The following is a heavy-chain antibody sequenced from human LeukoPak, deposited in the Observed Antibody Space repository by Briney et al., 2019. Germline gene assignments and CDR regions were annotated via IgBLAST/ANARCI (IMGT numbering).Heavy chain of an antibody. CDR2: MSPNSGNT. Sequence: GASVKVSCKASGYTFTSYDINWVRQATGQGLEWMGWMSPNSGNTGYAQKFQGRVTMTRNTSISTAYMELSSLRSEDTAVYYCARGTNRYCSGGSCLGPWGQGTLVTVSS. CDR1: GYTFTSYD. CDR3: ARGTNRYCSGGSCLGP. D-gene: IGHD2-15*01. J-gene: IGHJ5*02. V-gene: IGHV1-8*01.